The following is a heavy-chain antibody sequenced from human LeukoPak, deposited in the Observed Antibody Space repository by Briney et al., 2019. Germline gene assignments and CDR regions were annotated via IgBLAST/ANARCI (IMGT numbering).Heavy chain of an antibody. Sequence: SETLSLSCTVSGGSISSGGYYWSWIRQHPGKGLEWIGYIYYSGSTYYNPSLKSRVTISVDTSKNQFSLKLSSVTAADTAVYYCAREDIVVVLAAFDYWGQGTLVTVSS. CDR3: AREDIVVVLAAFDY. J-gene: IGHJ4*02. CDR2: IYYSGST. D-gene: IGHD2-2*01. CDR1: GGSISSGGYY. V-gene: IGHV4-31*03.